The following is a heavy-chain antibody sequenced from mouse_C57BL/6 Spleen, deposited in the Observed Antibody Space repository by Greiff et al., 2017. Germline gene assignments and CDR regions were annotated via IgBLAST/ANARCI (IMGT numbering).Heavy chain of an antibody. V-gene: IGHV1-54*01. J-gene: IGHJ2*01. Sequence: VHLVESGAELVRPGTSVKVSCKASGYAFTNYLIEWVKQRPGQGLEWIGVINPGSGGTNYNEKFKGKATLTADKSSSTAYMQLSSLTSEDSAVYFCARADGYDAGPGYWGQGTTLTVSS. CDR2: INPGSGGT. CDR1: GYAFTNYL. CDR3: ARADGYDAGPGY. D-gene: IGHD2-2*01.